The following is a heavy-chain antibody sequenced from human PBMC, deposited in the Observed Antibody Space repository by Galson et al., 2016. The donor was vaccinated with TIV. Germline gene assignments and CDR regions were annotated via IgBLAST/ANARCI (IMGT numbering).Heavy chain of an antibody. CDR3: TRDYYDRTTSYYYIHDF. CDR1: GASIGSFY. D-gene: IGHD3-22*01. CDR2: LHMTGDTRTT. Sequence: ETLSLTCTVSGASIGSFYWNWIRQPAGKGLEWIGRLHMTGDTRTTDYNPSLKSRVALSVDTSKNLFFLNLTSVAAADTAVYYCTRDYYDRTTSYYYIHDFWGQGTMVTVSS. V-gene: IGHV4-4*07. J-gene: IGHJ4*02.